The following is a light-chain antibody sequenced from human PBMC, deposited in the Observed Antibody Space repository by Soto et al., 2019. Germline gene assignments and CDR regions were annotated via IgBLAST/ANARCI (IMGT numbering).Light chain of an antibody. CDR1: QSISNN. J-gene: IGKJ1*01. CDR3: QQYNGFPWT. V-gene: IGKV3-15*01. Sequence: EIVMTQSPATLSVSPGERATLSCRASQSISNNLAWYQHKPGQAPRRLIYGASTRATGIPAKFSGSGSGTEFTVTISSLQSEDFAVYYCQQYNGFPWTFGQGTKVEIK. CDR2: GAS.